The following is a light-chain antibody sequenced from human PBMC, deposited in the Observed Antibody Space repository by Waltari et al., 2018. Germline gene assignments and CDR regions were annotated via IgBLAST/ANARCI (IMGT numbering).Light chain of an antibody. CDR2: QDD. Sequence: YELTQPPSVSVSPGQTATIPCSGDKLGHKYTCWYQQRPGQSPVLIIYQDDKRPSGIPERFSGSSSGTTATLTISGTQAVDEAVYYCQAWDTTFWVFGGGTKLTVL. V-gene: IGLV3-1*01. CDR3: QAWDTTFWV. CDR1: KLGHKY. J-gene: IGLJ3*02.